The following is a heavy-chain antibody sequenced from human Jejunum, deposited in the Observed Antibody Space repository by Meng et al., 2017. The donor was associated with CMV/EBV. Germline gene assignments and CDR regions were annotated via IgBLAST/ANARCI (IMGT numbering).Heavy chain of an antibody. CDR3: ARGAVALGP. J-gene: IGHJ5*02. V-gene: IGHV4-59*02. CDR2: VYNGGNS. D-gene: IGHD5-12*01. CDR1: NDSVSSYY. Sequence: QVQVRESGPGPDKPSETLSLICSGTNDSVSSYYWSWIRQSPGKGLEWIGYVYNGGNSNNNPSLKSRLTMSLDTSKNEFSLTLTSVTAADTAVYYCARGAVALGPWGPGTLVTVSS.